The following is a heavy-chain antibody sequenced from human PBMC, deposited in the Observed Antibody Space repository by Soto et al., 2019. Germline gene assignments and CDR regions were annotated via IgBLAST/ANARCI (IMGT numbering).Heavy chain of an antibody. V-gene: IGHV1-69*06. CDR3: ARSGMATILNWFDP. Sequence: SWVRQAPGQGLEWMGGIIPIFGTANYAQKFQGRVTITADKSTSTAYMELSSLRSEDTAVYYCARSGMATILNWFDPWGQGTLVTVPQ. CDR2: IIPIFGTA. J-gene: IGHJ5*02. D-gene: IGHD5-12*01.